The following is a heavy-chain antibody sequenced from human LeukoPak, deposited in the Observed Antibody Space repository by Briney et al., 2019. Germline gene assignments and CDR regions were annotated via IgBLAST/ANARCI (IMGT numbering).Heavy chain of an antibody. D-gene: IGHD2-2*01. V-gene: IGHV3-23*01. CDR3: AKAVPRYCSSTSCYFDY. J-gene: IGHJ4*02. CDR2: ISGSGGST. CDR1: GFTFSSYA. Sequence: PGGSLRLSCAASGFTFSSYAMSWVRQAPGKGLEWVSAISGSGGSTYYADSVKGRFTISRDNSKNTLYLQMNSLRAEDTAVYYCAKAVPRYCSSTSCYFDYWGRGTLVTVSS.